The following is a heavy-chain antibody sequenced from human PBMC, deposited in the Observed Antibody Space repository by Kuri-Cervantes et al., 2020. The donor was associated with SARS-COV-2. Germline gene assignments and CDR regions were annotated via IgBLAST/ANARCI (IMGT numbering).Heavy chain of an antibody. V-gene: IGHV1-8*01. CDR3: AREGAVAGRGYFDY. J-gene: IGHJ4*02. D-gene: IGHD6-19*01. Sequence: ASVKVSCKASGGTFTSYDINWVRQATGQGLEWMGWMNPNSGNTGYAQKFQGRVTMTRNTSISTAYMELSSLRSEDTAVYYCAREGAVAGRGYFDYWGQGTLVTVSS. CDR2: MNPNSGNT. CDR1: GGTFTSYD.